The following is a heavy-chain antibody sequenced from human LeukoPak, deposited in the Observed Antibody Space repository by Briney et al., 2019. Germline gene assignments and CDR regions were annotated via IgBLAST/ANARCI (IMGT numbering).Heavy chain of an antibody. Sequence: PGGSLRLSCAASGFTFSDYYMSWIRQAPGKGLEWVSYISSSGSTIYYADSVKGRFTISRDNAKNSLYLQMNSLRADDTAVYYCATEITPYYYMDVWGKGTTVTVSS. CDR1: GFTFSDYY. V-gene: IGHV3-11*01. J-gene: IGHJ6*03. CDR2: ISSSGSTI. D-gene: IGHD5-24*01. CDR3: ATEITPYYYMDV.